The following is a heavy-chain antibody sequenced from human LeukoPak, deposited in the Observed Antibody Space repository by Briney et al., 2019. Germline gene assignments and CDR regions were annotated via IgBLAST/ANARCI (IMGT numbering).Heavy chain of an antibody. V-gene: IGHV3-15*01. CDR2: IKSKTDGGTT. CDR3: AKDPYCSSTSCRYFDY. J-gene: IGHJ4*02. CDR1: GFTFSSYS. D-gene: IGHD2-2*01. Sequence: TGGSLTLSCAASGFTFSSYSMNWVRQAPGKGLEWVGRIKSKTDGGTTDYAAPVKGRFTISRDDSKNTLYLQMNSLRAEDTAVYYCAKDPYCSSTSCRYFDYWGQGTLVTVSS.